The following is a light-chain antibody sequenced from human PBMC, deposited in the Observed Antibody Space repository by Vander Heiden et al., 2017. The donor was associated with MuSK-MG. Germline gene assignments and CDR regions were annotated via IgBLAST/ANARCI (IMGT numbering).Light chain of an antibody. CDR2: SAS. J-gene: IGKJ2*01. CDR1: QTLTTNS. CDR3: QVLHT. Sequence: EIVLTQSPATLSVSPGEGVTLSCRASQTLTTNSLAWDQQKPGQAPRLVIYSASIRATGIHDKFRVSGSGTDFTLTISSLEPEDFGGYVGQVLHTFGQWTKLQIK. V-gene: IGKV3-20*01.